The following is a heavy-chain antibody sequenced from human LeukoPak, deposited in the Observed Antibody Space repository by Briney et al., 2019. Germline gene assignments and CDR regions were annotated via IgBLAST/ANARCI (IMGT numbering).Heavy chain of an antibody. CDR1: GFTFSSYD. V-gene: IGHV3-23*01. J-gene: IGHJ4*02. CDR2: ISGSGGST. CDR3: AKANRITMIVPLDY. Sequence: QPGGSLRLSCAASGFTFSSYDMTWVRQAPGKGLEWVSSISGSGGSTSYADSVKGRFTISRDNSKNTLYLQMNSLRAEDTAVYFCAKANRITMIVPLDYWGQGTLVTVSS. D-gene: IGHD3-22*01.